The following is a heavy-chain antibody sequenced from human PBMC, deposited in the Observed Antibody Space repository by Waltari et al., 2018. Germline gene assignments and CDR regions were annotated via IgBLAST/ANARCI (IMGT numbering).Heavy chain of an antibody. Sequence: QVQLAQSGAEVKSPGSSVTISCKASGLSIRGYTSSWVRQAPGQGLEWMGGFIPLSESQIYTQKFQGRLTITADGSTRTTVMELRNLRYEDTAVYFCARGYRYASSERFYLDYWGQGTPVIVSS. CDR2: FIPLSESQ. V-gene: IGHV1-69*12. J-gene: IGHJ4*02. CDR3: ARGYRYASSERFYLDY. CDR1: GLSIRGYT. D-gene: IGHD3-16*02.